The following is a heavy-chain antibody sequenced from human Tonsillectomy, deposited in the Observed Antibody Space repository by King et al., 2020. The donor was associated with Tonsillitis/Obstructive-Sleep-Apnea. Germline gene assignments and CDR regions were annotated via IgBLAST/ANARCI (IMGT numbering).Heavy chain of an antibody. V-gene: IGHV3-7*01. CDR2: IKQDGSEK. CDR3: ARVGEDYDVWSGYNY. D-gene: IGHD3-3*01. Sequence: QLVQSGGGLVQPGGSLRLSCAASGFTFSSFWMSWVRPAPGKGLEWVANIKQDGSEKYYVDSVKGRFTISRDNAKNSLYLQMNSLRAEDTAVYYCARVGEDYDVWSGYNYWGQGTLVTVSS. CDR1: GFTFSSFW. J-gene: IGHJ4*02.